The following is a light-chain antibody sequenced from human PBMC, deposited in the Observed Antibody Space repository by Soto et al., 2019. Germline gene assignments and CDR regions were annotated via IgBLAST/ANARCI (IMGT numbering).Light chain of an antibody. CDR1: QSVSSN. J-gene: IGKJ1*01. V-gene: IGKV3-15*01. CDR2: GAS. CDR3: QQYNNLWT. Sequence: EIVMTQSPATLSVSPGERATLSCRASQSVSSNLAWYQQKPGHAPRLLIYGASTRATGIPARFSGSGSGTEFTLTISSLQSEDFVVYYCQQYNNLWTFGQGTKVEIK.